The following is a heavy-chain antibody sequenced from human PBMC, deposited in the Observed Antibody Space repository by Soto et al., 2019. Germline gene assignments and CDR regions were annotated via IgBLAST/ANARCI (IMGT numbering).Heavy chain of an antibody. J-gene: IGHJ6*02. D-gene: IGHD2-2*01. CDR2: ISSSSNTL. V-gene: IGHV3-48*02. CDR1: GFTISRYN. CDR3: ARRPDATIKDISYYYALDV. Sequence: SGGSLRLSCAASGFTISRYNMIWVRHAPGKGLRWVSYISSSSNTLYYGDSVRGRFTISRDNAKNSLYLQMNSLRDEDTAVYYCARRPDATIKDISYYYALDVWGQGTTVTVSS.